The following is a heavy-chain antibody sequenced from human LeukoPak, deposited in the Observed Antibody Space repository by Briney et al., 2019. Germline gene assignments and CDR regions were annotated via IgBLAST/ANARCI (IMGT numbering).Heavy chain of an antibody. J-gene: IGHJ4*02. V-gene: IGHV4-61*02. Sequence: SQTLSLTCTVSGGSINSGDYYWSWIRQPAGKGLEGIGRIYTSGTSNYNPSLKSRVTISLATPKNQFSLTLRSVTAADTAVYYCAKGLEYWGQGLLVPVSS. CDR2: IYTSGTS. CDR1: GGSINSGDYY. CDR3: AKGLEY.